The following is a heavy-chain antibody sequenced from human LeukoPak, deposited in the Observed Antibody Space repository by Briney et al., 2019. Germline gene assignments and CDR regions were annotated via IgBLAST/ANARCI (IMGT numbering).Heavy chain of an antibody. V-gene: IGHV3-48*04. Sequence: GGSLRLSCAASGFTFSSYSMNWVRQAPGKGLEWVSYISSSSSTIYYADSVKGRFTISRDNAKNSLYLQMNSLRAEDTAVYYCARDEFFTVVTSYYYYMDVWGKGTTVTVSS. J-gene: IGHJ6*03. CDR3: ARDEFFTVVTSYYYYMDV. D-gene: IGHD4-23*01. CDR2: ISSSSSTI. CDR1: GFTFSSYS.